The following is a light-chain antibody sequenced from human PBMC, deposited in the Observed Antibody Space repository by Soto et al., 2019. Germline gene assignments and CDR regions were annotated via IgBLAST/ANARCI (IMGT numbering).Light chain of an antibody. CDR2: GAS. Sequence: EIVLTQSPGTLSLSPGERATLSCRASQSVSSSYLAWYQQKPGQAPRLLIYGASSRATGIPDRFSGSGSGTDFTLTISRLEPEDFAVYYCQPYGSSPRTSGGGTKVEIK. CDR3: QPYGSSPRT. J-gene: IGKJ4*01. V-gene: IGKV3-20*01. CDR1: QSVSSSY.